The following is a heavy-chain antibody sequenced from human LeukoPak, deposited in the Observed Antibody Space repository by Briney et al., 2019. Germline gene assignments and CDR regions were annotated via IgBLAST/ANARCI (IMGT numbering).Heavy chain of an antibody. V-gene: IGHV3-7*01. CDR2: IKQDGSEK. J-gene: IGHJ4*02. Sequence: GGSLRLSCAASGFTFSTYWMSWVRQAPGKGLEWVANIKQDGSEKYYVDSVKGRFTISRDNGKNSLYLQMNRLRAEDTAIYYCARPRGCGSSRCNNFDYWGQGTLVTVSS. CDR3: ARPRGCGSSRCNNFDY. D-gene: IGHD2-2*01. CDR1: GFTFSTYW.